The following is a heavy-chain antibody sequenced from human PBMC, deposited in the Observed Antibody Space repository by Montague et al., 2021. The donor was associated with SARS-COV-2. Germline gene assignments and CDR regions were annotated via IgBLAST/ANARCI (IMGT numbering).Heavy chain of an antibody. J-gene: IGHJ4*02. CDR1: DVSLSTSTW. CDR3: ARGGLGNRGFDY. D-gene: IGHD7-27*01. Sequence: SETLSLTCVVSDVSLSTSTWWSWVRQSPGKGLEWVGEIYLSGFTQYNPSVKSRVSISLDDSRSQFSLRLTSVTAADTAVYFCARGGLGNRGFDYWGRGTLVTVSS. CDR2: IYLSGFT. V-gene: IGHV4-4*02.